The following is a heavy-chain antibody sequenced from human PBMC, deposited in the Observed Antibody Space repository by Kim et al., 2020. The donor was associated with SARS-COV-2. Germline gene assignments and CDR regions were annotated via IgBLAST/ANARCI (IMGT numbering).Heavy chain of an antibody. J-gene: IGHJ4*02. D-gene: IGHD4-17*01. CDR2: T. Sequence: TNYAESVKGRFTISRDNAKNTLYLEMNSLRAEDTAVYYCAIVPTVTLFDCWGQGTLVTVSS. CDR3: AIVPTVTLFDC. V-gene: IGHV3-74*01.